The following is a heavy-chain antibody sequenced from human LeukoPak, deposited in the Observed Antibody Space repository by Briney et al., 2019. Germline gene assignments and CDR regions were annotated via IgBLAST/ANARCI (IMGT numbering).Heavy chain of an antibody. Sequence: GGSLRLSCAASGFTFSDYYMSWIRQAPGKGLEWVSYISSSGSTIYYADSVKGRFTISRDNAKNSLYLQMNSLRAEDTAVYYCAIGNRDYYDRLVPPRNWGQGTLVTVSS. D-gene: IGHD3-22*01. CDR2: ISSSGSTI. CDR3: AIGNRDYYDRLVPPRN. V-gene: IGHV3-11*04. CDR1: GFTFSDYY. J-gene: IGHJ4*02.